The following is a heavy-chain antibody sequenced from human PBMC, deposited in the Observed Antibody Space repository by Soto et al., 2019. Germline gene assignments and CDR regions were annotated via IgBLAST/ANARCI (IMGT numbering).Heavy chain of an antibody. V-gene: IGHV3-64D*08. J-gene: IGHJ4*02. Sequence: GGSLRLSCSASGFTFSSYAMHWVRQAPGKGLEYVSAISSNGGSTYYADSVKGRFTISRDNSKNTLYLQMSSLRAEDTAVYYCVNLLPSGEYSSSSVPPFDYWGQGTLVTVSS. CDR2: ISSNGGST. CDR1: GFTFSSYA. D-gene: IGHD6-6*01. CDR3: VNLLPSGEYSSSSVPPFDY.